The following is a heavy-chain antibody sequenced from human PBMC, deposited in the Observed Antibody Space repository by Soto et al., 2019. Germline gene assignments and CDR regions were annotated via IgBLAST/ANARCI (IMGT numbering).Heavy chain of an antibody. CDR2: INPNSGGT. D-gene: IGHD5-12*01. CDR3: ARVKVDGYGPRYYGMDI. V-gene: IGHV1-2*04. CDR1: GYTFTGYY. J-gene: IGHJ6*02. Sequence: QVQLVQSGAEVKKPGASVKVSCKASGYTFTGYYMHWVRQAPGQGLEWMGWINPNSGGTNYAQKFQGWVTMTRDTSISTAYMELSRLRSDDTAVYYCARVKVDGYGPRYYGMDIWGQGTTVTVSS.